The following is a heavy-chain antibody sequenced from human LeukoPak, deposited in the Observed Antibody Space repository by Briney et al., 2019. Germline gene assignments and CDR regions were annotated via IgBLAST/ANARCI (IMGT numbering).Heavy chain of an antibody. CDR1: GYTFTGYY. Sequence: ASVKVSCKASGYTFTGYYIHGVRQAPGQGLECMGWINPNSGGTNYAQKFQGRDTMTRDTSISTPYMELSRLRSDDTAVYYCARGGSGSYFSWLDPWGQGTLVTVSS. CDR3: ARGGSGSYFSWLDP. V-gene: IGHV1-2*02. J-gene: IGHJ5*02. CDR2: INPNSGGT. D-gene: IGHD3-10*01.